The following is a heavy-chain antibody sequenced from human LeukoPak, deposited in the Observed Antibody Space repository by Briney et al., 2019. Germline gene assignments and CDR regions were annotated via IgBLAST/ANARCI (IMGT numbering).Heavy chain of an antibody. CDR2: IYHSGST. V-gene: IGHV4-38-2*02. CDR1: GYSISSGYY. D-gene: IGHD6-13*01. J-gene: IGHJ4*02. Sequence: SETLSLTCTVSGYSISSGYYWGWIRQPPGKGLEWIGSIYHSGSTYYNPSLKSRVTISVDTSKNQFSLKLSSVTAADTAVYYCARDMGIAAAGFDYWGQGTLVTVSS. CDR3: ARDMGIAAAGFDY.